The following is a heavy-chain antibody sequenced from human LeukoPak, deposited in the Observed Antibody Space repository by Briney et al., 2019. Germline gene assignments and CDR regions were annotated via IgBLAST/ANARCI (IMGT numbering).Heavy chain of an antibody. Sequence: PGGSLRLSCVASGFPFSSVGMNWVRQAPGKGLEWVSYISSDPSHTYYADSVRGRFTISRDNAKHSLYLQMDNLRTEDTAMYYCARDPDYYDSRVVDFWGQGTQVTVSS. CDR3: ARDPDYYDSRVVDF. J-gene: IGHJ4*02. CDR2: ISSDPSHT. D-gene: IGHD3-22*01. V-gene: IGHV3-21*01. CDR1: GFPFSSVG.